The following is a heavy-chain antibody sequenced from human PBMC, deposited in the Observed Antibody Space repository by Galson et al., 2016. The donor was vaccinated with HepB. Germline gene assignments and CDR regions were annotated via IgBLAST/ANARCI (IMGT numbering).Heavy chain of an antibody. CDR3: ATYYDFSRGSYSDY. D-gene: IGHD3-3*01. V-gene: IGHV3-23*01. J-gene: IGHJ4*02. Sequence: SLSLSCAASGISVSSYVMTWVRQAPGKGLEWVSAISGSGGSTYYADSVKGRFTISRDNSKNTLYLQMNSLRAEDTAVYYCATYYDFSRGSYSDYWGQGTLVTVSS. CDR1: GISVSSYV. CDR2: ISGSGGST.